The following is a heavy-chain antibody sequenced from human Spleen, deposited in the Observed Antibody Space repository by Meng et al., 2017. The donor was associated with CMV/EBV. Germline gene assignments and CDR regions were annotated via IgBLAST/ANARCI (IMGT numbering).Heavy chain of an antibody. D-gene: IGHD3-3*01. CDR1: GFIFSSYS. CDR2: ISSRSTTI. J-gene: IGHJ4*02. Sequence: GGSLKLSCVASGFIFSSYSMTWVRQAPGKGLEWISHISSRSTTIYYADSVKGRFTISRDNAKNSLYLQMNSLRAEDTAVYYCARETQRPFDFWSGVGVLYYFDSWGQGTLVTVSS. V-gene: IGHV3-48*04. CDR3: ARETQRPFDFWSGVGVLYYFDS.